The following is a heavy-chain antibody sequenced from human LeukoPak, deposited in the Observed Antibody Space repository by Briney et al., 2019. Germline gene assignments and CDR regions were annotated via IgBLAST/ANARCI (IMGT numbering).Heavy chain of an antibody. CDR1: GGSVSSGGYY. Sequence: SQTLSLTCTVSGGSVSSGGYYWSWIRQHPGEGLEWIGYIYYSGTTYYNPSLKSRLTISLDTSKNQFSLKLTSVTAADTAVYHCATAAQNWNNAPYFDFWGQETLVTVSS. CDR2: IYYSGTT. D-gene: IGHD1/OR15-1a*01. CDR3: ATAAQNWNNAPYFDF. V-gene: IGHV4-31*03. J-gene: IGHJ4*02.